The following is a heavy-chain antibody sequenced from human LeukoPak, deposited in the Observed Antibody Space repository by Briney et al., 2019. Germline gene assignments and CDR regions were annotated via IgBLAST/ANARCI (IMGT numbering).Heavy chain of an antibody. CDR1: GFTFSSYS. CDR2: INSSSSYI. V-gene: IGHV3-21*01. J-gene: IGHJ4*02. Sequence: GGSLRLSCAASGFTFSSYSMNWVRQAPGKGLEWVSSINSSSSYIYYADSVKGRFTISRDNAKNSLYLQMNSLRAEDTAVYYCARGDGPSITTIVQGADYWGQGTLVTVSS. D-gene: IGHD3-22*01. CDR3: ARGDGPSITTIVQGADY.